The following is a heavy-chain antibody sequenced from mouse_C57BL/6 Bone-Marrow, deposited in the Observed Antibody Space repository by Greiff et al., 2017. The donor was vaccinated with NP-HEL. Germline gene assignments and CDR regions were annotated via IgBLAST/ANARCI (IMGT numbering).Heavy chain of an antibody. CDR2: IDPSDSYT. Sequence: QVQLQQPGAELVMPGASVKLSCKASGYTFTSYWMHWVKQRPGQGLEWIGEIDPSDSYTNYNQKFKGKSTLTVDKSSSTAYMQLSSLTSEDSAVYYCAREGDSNYVPATLDYWGQGTTLTVSS. J-gene: IGHJ2*01. D-gene: IGHD2-5*01. CDR3: AREGDSNYVPATLDY. CDR1: GYTFTSYW. V-gene: IGHV1-69*01.